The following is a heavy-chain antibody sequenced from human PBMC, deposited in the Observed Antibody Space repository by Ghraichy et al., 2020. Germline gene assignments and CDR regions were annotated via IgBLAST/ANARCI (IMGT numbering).Heavy chain of an antibody. CDR2: TSGSGGST. J-gene: IGHJ6*02. D-gene: IGHD2-2*02. CDR3: ATSTEDIVVVPAAISYGMDV. V-gene: IGHV3-23*01. Sequence: GGSLRLSCAASGFTFSTYAMSWVRQAPGKGLEWVSATSGSGGSTYYADSVKGRFTISKDNSKNTLYLQMNSLRAEDTAVYYCATSTEDIVVVPAAISYGMDVWGQGTTVTVSS. CDR1: GFTFSTYA.